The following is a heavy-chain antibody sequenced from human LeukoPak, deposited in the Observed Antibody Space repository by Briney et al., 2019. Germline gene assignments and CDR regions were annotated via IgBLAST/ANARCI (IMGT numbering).Heavy chain of an antibody. Sequence: SETLSLTCTVSGYSIASGYLWGWIRQTPEKGLEWIATIYHSGRTYYNLSLKCRVTISMDTSRNQFSLKVTSVTAAETALYFCARGGPWELSHRDYFDYWGQGTLVTVSS. CDR2: IYHSGRT. V-gene: IGHV4-38-2*02. CDR1: GYSIASGYL. J-gene: IGHJ4*02. D-gene: IGHD1-26*01. CDR3: ARGGPWELSHRDYFDY.